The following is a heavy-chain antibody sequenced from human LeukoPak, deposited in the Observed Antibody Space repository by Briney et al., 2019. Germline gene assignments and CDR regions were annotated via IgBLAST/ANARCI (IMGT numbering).Heavy chain of an antibody. CDR1: GYTFTSCG. V-gene: IGHV1-18*01. J-gene: IGHJ4*02. CDR3: ARDRGRYYYDCSGYSIRADY. CDR2: VSAYNGNT. Sequence: GASEKLSCKASGYTFTSCGISWGRNAPGPGLEWMGLVSAYNGNTNYAQKLQGRVTMTTDTTTRTAYMELRSLRSDDTAVYYCARDRGRYYYDCSGYSIRADYWGEGTLVTVSS. D-gene: IGHD3-22*01.